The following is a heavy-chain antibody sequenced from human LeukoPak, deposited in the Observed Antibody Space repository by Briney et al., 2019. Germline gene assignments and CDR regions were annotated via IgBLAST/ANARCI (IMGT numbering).Heavy chain of an antibody. CDR1: GFTFSNYN. D-gene: IGHD1-26*01. V-gene: IGHV3-23*01. CDR2: ISGSGGST. CDR3: AKPISGSYRGDAFDI. Sequence: GGSLRLSCAASGFTFSNYNMNWVRQAPGKGLEWVSAISGSGGSTYYADSVKGRFTISRDNSKNTLYLQMNSLRAEDTAVYYCAKPISGSYRGDAFDIWGQGTMVTVSS. J-gene: IGHJ3*02.